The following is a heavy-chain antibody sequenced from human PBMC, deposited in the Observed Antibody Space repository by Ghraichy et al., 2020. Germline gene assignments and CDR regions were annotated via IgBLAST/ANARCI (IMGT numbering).Heavy chain of an antibody. J-gene: IGHJ4*02. CDR1: GFTFSSYA. V-gene: IGHV3-23*01. CDR2: ISGSGGST. D-gene: IGHD3-10*01. Sequence: GESLRLSCAASGFTFSSYAMSWVRQAPGKGLEWVSAISGSGGSTYYAESVKGRFTISRDNSKNTLYLQMNSLRAEDTAVYYCAKDDTSGYYGSGWCLDYWGQGTLVTVSS. CDR3: AKDDTSGYYGSGWCLDY.